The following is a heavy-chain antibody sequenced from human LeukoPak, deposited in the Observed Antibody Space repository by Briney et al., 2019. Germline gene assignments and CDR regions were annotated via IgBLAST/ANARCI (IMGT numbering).Heavy chain of an antibody. Sequence: GGSLRLSCAASGFTFSDYSMNWVRQAPGKGLEWVSYISSGSSTIYYADSVKGRFTISRDNAKKSLYLQMNSLRAEDTAVYYCARGLDGMDVWGQGTTVTVSS. CDR3: ARGLDGMDV. CDR1: GFTFSDYS. V-gene: IGHV3-48*04. D-gene: IGHD3-9*01. J-gene: IGHJ6*02. CDR2: ISSGSSTI.